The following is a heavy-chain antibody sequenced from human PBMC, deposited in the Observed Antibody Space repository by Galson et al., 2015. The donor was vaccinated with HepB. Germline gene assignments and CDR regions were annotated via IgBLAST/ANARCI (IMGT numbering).Heavy chain of an antibody. J-gene: IGHJ3*02. V-gene: IGHV3-74*01. D-gene: IGHD6-19*01. Sequence: SLRLSCAASGFTFSSYWMHWVRQAPGKGLVWVSRINSDGSSTSYADSVKGRFTISRDNAKNTLYLQMNSLRAEDTAVYYCARALGVWIAVAGDAFDIWGQGTMVTVSS. CDR1: GFTFSSYW. CDR3: ARALGVWIAVAGDAFDI. CDR2: INSDGSST.